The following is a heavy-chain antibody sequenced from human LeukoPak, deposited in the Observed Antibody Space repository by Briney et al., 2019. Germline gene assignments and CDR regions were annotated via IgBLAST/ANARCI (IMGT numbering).Heavy chain of an antibody. CDR3: AREVHYGMDV. CDR1: GYTFTGYY. V-gene: IGHV1-2*02. J-gene: IGHJ6*02. Sequence: VASVKVSCKASGYTFTGYYMHWVRQARGQEIEWMGWINPNSGGTNYAQKFQGRVTMTRDTSISTAYMELSRLRSDDTAVYYCAREVHYGMDVWGQGTTVTVSS. CDR2: INPNSGGT.